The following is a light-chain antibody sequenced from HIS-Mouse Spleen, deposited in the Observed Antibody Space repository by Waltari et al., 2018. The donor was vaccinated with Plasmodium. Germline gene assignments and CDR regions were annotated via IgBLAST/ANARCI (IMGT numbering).Light chain of an antibody. CDR2: DDS. CDR3: QVWDSNSDHVV. CDR1: TIGSNS. J-gene: IGLJ2*01. V-gene: IGLV3-21*03. Sequence: SYVLTQPPSVSVAPGKTARITCGGTTIGSNSVHWYQQKPGQAPVLVVSDDSDRPSGIPERFAGSNSGNTATLTISRVEAGDEADYYCQVWDSNSDHVVFGGGTKLTVL.